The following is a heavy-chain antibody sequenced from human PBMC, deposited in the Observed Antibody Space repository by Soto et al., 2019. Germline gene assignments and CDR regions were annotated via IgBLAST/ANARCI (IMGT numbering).Heavy chain of an antibody. CDR2: IIPIFGTA. J-gene: IGHJ4*02. Sequence: QVQLVQSGAEVKKPGSSVKVSCKASGGTFSSYAISWVRQAPGQGLEWMGGIIPIFGTANYAQTFQGRVTITADEATSTAYMERSSLSSEDTAVYYCARESRYCSGGSCYFLPGIDYWGQGTLVTVSS. D-gene: IGHD2-15*01. V-gene: IGHV1-69*12. CDR3: ARESRYCSGGSCYFLPGIDY. CDR1: GGTFSSYA.